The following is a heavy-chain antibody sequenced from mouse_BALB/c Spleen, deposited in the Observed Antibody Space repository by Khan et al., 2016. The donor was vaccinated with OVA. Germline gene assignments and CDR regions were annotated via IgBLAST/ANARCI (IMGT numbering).Heavy chain of an antibody. CDR3: ARFDGSRAFDY. CDR1: GSSITSGYS. CDR2: IHYSGIT. J-gene: IGHJ2*01. Sequence: EVQLQESGPDLVKPSQSLSLTCTVTGSSITSGYSWHWIRQFPGNKLEWMGYIHYSGITNYNPSLKSRISITRDTSKNQFFLQLNSVTAEDPATYYCARFDGSRAFDYWGQGTTLTVSA. V-gene: IGHV3-1*02. D-gene: IGHD1-1*01.